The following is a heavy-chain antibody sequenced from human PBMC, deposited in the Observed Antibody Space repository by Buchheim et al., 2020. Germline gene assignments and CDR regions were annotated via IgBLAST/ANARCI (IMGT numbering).Heavy chain of an antibody. CDR1: GFTFTHAW. D-gene: IGHD3-16*01. V-gene: IGHV3-15*05. Sequence: EVQLLESGGDLVKPGGSLTLSCKVSGFTFTHAWMTWVRQAPGKGLEWVGRIKTESDGATTDYAAPVKGRFTIPRADSRDILYLEMSNLRSDDTAVYFCTSGGAAQDFSDYFNYWGQGT. J-gene: IGHJ4*02. CDR3: TSGGAAQDFSDYFNY. CDR2: IKTESDGATT.